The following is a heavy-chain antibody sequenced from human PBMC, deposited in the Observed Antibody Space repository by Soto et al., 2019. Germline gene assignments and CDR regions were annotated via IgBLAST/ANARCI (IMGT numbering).Heavy chain of an antibody. Sequence: QVQLQQWGAGLLKPSETLSLTCAVYGGSFSGYYWSWIRQPPGRGLEWIGESNHVGNNNYNPSLTRPGTRSVDPSKLQFSLRLRSVPAADTAVYYCARVLIAGVTTAWGQGTLVLVSS. CDR1: GGSFSGYY. CDR3: ARVLIAGVTTA. V-gene: IGHV4-34*01. J-gene: IGHJ5*02. D-gene: IGHD5-18*01. CDR2: SNHVGNN.